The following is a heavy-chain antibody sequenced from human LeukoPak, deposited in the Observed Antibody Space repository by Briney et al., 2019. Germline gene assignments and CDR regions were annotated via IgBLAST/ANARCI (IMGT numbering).Heavy chain of an antibody. J-gene: IGHJ4*02. CDR1: GYTLTELS. V-gene: IGHV1-24*01. CDR2: FDPEDGET. Sequence: GASVEGSCKVSGYTLTELSMHWVRQAPGKGLEWMGGFDPEDGETIYAQKFQGRVTMTEDTPTDTAYMELSSLRSEDTAVYHCATGDHYYNSSGYYYDWGQGTLVTVSS. D-gene: IGHD3-22*01. CDR3: ATGDHYYNSSGYYYD.